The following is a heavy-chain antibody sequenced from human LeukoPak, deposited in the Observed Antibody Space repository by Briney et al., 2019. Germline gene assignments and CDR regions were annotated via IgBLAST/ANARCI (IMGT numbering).Heavy chain of an antibody. J-gene: IGHJ4*02. CDR3: ARGTMIVPLDY. Sequence: PSQTLSLTCTVSGGPISSGGYYWSWIRQHPGKGLEWIGYIYYSGSTYYNPSLKSRVTISVDTSKNQFSLKLSSVTAADTAVYYCARGTMIVPLDYWGQGTLVTVSS. V-gene: IGHV4-31*03. CDR1: GGPISSGGYY. CDR2: IYYSGST. D-gene: IGHD3-22*01.